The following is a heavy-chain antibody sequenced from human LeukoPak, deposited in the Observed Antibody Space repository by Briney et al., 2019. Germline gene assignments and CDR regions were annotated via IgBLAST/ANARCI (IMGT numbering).Heavy chain of an antibody. D-gene: IGHD1-26*01. CDR2: IYTSGST. Sequence: SETLSLTCTVSGGSISSGSYYWSWIRQPAGKGLEWIGRIYTSGSTNYNPSLKSRVTISVDTSKNQFSLKLSSVTAADTAVYYCARGLDGFAWELLLAEHYYYYYYMDVWGKGTTVTVSS. CDR1: GGSISSGSYY. J-gene: IGHJ6*03. CDR3: ARGLDGFAWELLLAEHYYYYYYMDV. V-gene: IGHV4-61*02.